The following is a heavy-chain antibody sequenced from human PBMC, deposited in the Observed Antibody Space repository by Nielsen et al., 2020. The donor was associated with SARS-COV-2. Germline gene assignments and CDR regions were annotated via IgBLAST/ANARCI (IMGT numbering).Heavy chain of an antibody. CDR2: INPTNGGT. J-gene: IGHJ4*02. Sequence: ASVKVSCKASGYTFTNNYMHWVRQAPGQGLEWMGLINPTNGGTTYAQKFLGTVTMTRDMSTDTVYIEMSSLRSEDTAVYYCARALPRVAVAGQVGSWGQGTLVTVSS. CDR3: ARALPRVAVAGQVGS. D-gene: IGHD6-19*01. V-gene: IGHV1-46*01. CDR1: GYTFTNNY.